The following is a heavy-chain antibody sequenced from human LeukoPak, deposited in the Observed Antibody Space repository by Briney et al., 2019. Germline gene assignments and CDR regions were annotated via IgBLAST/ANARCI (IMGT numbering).Heavy chain of an antibody. D-gene: IGHD3-22*01. J-gene: IGHJ3*02. Sequence: PSETLSLTCTVSGGSISSSSYYWGWIRQPPGKGLEWIGSIYYSGSTYYNPSLKSRVTISVDTSKNQFSLKLSSVTAADTAVYYCASGKMIVVVDDAFDIWGQGTMVTVSS. CDR3: ASGKMIVVVDDAFDI. CDR1: GGSISSSSYY. CDR2: IYYSGST. V-gene: IGHV4-39*07.